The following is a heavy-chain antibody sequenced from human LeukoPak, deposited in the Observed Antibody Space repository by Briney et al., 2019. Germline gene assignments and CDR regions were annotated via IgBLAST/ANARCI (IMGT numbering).Heavy chain of an antibody. D-gene: IGHD3-3*01. CDR2: INHSGST. Sequence: SETLSLTCAVYGGSFSGYYWSWIRQPPGKGLEWIGEINHSGSTNYNPSLKSRVTISVDTSKNQFSLKLSSVTAADTAVYYCARRSALSLRFLEWLLPYYSDYWGQGTLVTVSS. J-gene: IGHJ4*02. CDR3: ARRSALSLRFLEWLLPYYSDY. V-gene: IGHV4-34*01. CDR1: GGSFSGYY.